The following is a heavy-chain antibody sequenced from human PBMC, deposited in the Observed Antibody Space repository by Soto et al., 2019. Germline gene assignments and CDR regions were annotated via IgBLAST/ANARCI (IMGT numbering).Heavy chain of an antibody. CDR3: ATFNFTRSGDNYFYGLEN. Sequence: QVQLVQSGAEVRRPGASVKVSCKASGDTLKTFDISWVRQAPGQGPEWMAWITTHNGNTNFAQKFRGRVTLTADTSVATAFMEIRNLRSDDTGLYFCATFNFTRSGDNYFYGLENWGQGTRVSVSS. CDR2: ITTHNGNT. D-gene: IGHD3-10*01. J-gene: IGHJ6*02. V-gene: IGHV1-18*04. CDR1: GDTLKTFD.